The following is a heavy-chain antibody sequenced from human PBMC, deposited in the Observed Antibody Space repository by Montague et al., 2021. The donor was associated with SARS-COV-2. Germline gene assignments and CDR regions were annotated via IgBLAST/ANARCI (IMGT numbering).Heavy chain of an antibody. CDR3: ARETMTADAFDI. CDR2: FYSVGST. J-gene: IGHJ3*02. V-gene: IGHV4-59*02. Sequence: SETLSLTCTVSGASVSSSDWGWIRQSPGKGLEWIGYFYSVGSTDYNPSLKSRVTISRDTSKNQFSLKVRSVTAADTAIYYCARETMTADAFDIWGQGTMVHGS. D-gene: IGHD1-14*01. CDR1: GASVSSSD.